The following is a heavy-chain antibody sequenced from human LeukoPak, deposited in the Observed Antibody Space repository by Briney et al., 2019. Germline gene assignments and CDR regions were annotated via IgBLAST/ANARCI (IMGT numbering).Heavy chain of an antibody. CDR2: MSFDGDSE. CDR1: GFTFSTYP. J-gene: IGHJ5*02. D-gene: IGHD6-13*01. Sequence: GRSLRLSCAASGFTFSTYPMHWVRQAPGKGLEWVAVMSFDGDSEYYSDSVRGRFTVSRDNAKSTLYLQMNSLRPEDTAVYYCARDPGIAAAGTISFDPWGQGTLVTVSS. CDR3: ARDPGIAAAGTISFDP. V-gene: IGHV3-30-3*01.